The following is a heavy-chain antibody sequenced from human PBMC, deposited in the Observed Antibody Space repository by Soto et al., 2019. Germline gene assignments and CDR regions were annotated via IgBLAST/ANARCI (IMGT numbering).Heavy chain of an antibody. CDR3: ARDTTSSTSDTSQDL. CDR1: GGIFDSYT. CDR2: LYPMPGAA. D-gene: IGHD5-18*01. J-gene: IGHJ4*02. V-gene: IGHV1-69*08. Sequence: QVQLVQSGPEVKKPGSSVKVSCQASGGIFDSYTVSWVRQVPGQGLEWMGRLYPMPGAASYAHNFQGRITMTVDLSTSRVYIELMGLRSDDTSIYYCARDTTSSTSDTSQDLWGQGTLVTVSS.